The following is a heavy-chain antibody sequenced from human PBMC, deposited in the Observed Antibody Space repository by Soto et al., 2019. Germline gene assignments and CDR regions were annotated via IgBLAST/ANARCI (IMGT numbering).Heavy chain of an antibody. CDR3: AGRKYGDLPFDY. J-gene: IGHJ4*02. Sequence: QVQLQQWGAGLLKPSETLSLTCAVYGGSFSGYYWSWIRQPPGKGLEWIGEINHSGSTNYNPSLKRRVTISGDTSKNQFSLKLSSVTAADTAVYYCAGRKYGDLPFDYWGQGTLVTVSS. CDR1: GGSFSGYY. D-gene: IGHD4-17*01. V-gene: IGHV4-34*01. CDR2: INHSGST.